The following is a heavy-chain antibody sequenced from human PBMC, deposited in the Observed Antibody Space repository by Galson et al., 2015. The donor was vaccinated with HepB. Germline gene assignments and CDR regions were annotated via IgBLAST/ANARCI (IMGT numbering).Heavy chain of an antibody. CDR2: IYSGGST. J-gene: IGHJ6*02. CDR3: ARAILTLRRAVAGPVYGMDV. V-gene: IGHV3-66*01. D-gene: IGHD6-19*01. Sequence: SLRLSCSASGFTVSSNYMSWVRHAPGKGLEWFSVIYSGGSTYYADPVQGRFTTSRENSKNTLYLQMNSLRAENTAVYYCARAILTLRRAVAGPVYGMDVWGQGTTVAVSS. CDR1: GFTVSSNY.